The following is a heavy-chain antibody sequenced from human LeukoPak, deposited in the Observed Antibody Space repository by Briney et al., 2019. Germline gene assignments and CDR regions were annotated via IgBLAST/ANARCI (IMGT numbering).Heavy chain of an antibody. Sequence: GGSLRLSCATSGFTFSSYAMSWVRQAPGKGLEWVSSISGSSGSTYHADSVKGRFTISRDNSKNTLYLQMNSLRAEDTAVYYCARDLHCSSTSCYTNSPIPQFIFDYWGQGTLVTVSS. D-gene: IGHD2-2*02. CDR2: ISGSSGST. CDR1: GFTFSSYA. CDR3: ARDLHCSSTSCYTNSPIPQFIFDY. V-gene: IGHV3-23*01. J-gene: IGHJ4*02.